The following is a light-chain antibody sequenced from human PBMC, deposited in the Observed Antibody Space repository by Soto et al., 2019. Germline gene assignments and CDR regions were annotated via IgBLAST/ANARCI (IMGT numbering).Light chain of an antibody. CDR3: QQRSNWPPIT. J-gene: IGKJ5*01. V-gene: IGKV3-11*01. Sequence: EVVLTQSPATLSLSPGESATLSCRASRTVRNFLLWFQQKPGQAPRLLIYDASNMATGIPARFRGSGSGTAFTLTISRLEPEDFAIYYCQQRSNWPPITFGQGTRLEIK. CDR1: RTVRNF. CDR2: DAS.